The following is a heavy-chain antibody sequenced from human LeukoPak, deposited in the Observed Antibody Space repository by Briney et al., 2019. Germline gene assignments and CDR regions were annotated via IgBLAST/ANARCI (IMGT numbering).Heavy chain of an antibody. D-gene: IGHD2-2*01. J-gene: IGHJ4*02. CDR1: GFTFTDEY. Sequence: GAPMKVSCQSSGFTFTDEYIHRVGQAPGQGLEWMGWINPYSGAINYAQKFQGRVTLTRDTSISTAYMELSRLTSGDTAVYYCARDPKSQLLLDYWGQGTLVTVSS. CDR2: INPYSGAI. V-gene: IGHV1-2*02. CDR3: ARDPKSQLLLDY.